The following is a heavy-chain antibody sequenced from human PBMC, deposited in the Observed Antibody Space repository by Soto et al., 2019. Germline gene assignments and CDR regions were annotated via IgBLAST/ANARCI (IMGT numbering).Heavy chain of an antibody. CDR2: INTNTGNP. J-gene: IGHJ6*02. CDR1: GYTFTSYA. V-gene: IGHV7-4-1*01. CDR3: AREDTYYDRILWVLDFFCSYDDYYYYYGMDV. D-gene: IGHD3-22*01. Sequence: ASVKVSCKASGYTFTSYAMNWVRQAPGQGLEWMGWINTNTGNPTYAQGFTGRFVFSLDTSVSTAYLQICSLKAEDTAVYYCAREDTYYDRILWVLDFFCSYDDYYYYYGMDVWGQGTTVTVSS.